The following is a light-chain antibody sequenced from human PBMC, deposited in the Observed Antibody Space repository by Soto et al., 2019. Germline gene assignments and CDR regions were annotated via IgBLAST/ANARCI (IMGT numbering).Light chain of an antibody. J-gene: IGKJ5*01. CDR1: QGLSSY. CDR2: VAS. CDR3: QQLNSYPIT. V-gene: IGKV1-9*01. Sequence: DIQLTQSPSFLSASVGDRVTITCRASQGLSSYLAWYQQKSGKAPTLLIYVASTLQSGVPSRFSGSGSGTEFILTISSLQPEDFATYYCQQLNSYPITFGQGTRLQIK.